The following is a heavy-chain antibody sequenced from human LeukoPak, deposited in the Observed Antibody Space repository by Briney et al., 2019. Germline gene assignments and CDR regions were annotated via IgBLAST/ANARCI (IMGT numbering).Heavy chain of an antibody. CDR2: ISSSSSYT. D-gene: IGHD4-17*01. CDR1: GFTFSDYY. CDR3: ARARYGDYAVDY. J-gene: IGHJ4*02. Sequence: GGSLRLSCAASGFTFSDYYMSWIRQAPGKGLEWVSYISSSSSYTNYADSVKGRFTTSRDNAKNSLYLQMNSLRAEDTAVYYCARARYGDYAVDYWGQGTLVTVSS. V-gene: IGHV3-11*06.